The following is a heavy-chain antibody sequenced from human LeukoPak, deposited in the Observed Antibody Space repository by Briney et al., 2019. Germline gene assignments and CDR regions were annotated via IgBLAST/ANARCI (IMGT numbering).Heavy chain of an antibody. CDR2: IIPNSGGT. D-gene: IGHD1-26*01. V-gene: IGHV1-2*02. Sequence: ASVKVSCKASGYTFTGYYMHWVRQAPGQGLEWMGWIIPNSGGTNYAQKFQGRVTMTRDMSISTAYMELSRLRSDDTAVYYCAFSVGATMGFDYWGQGTLVTVSS. CDR3: AFSVGATMGFDY. J-gene: IGHJ4*02. CDR1: GYTFTGYY.